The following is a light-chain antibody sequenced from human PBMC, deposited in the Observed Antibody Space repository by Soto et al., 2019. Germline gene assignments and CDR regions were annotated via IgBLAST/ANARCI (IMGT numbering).Light chain of an antibody. CDR2: ANN. J-gene: IGLJ1*01. CDR3: QSYDTHLRGV. CDR1: SSNIGAGYD. V-gene: IGLV1-40*01. Sequence: QAVVTQPPSVSGAPGQRVTISCTGSSSNIGAGYDVHWYQQFPGTAPKLLIYANNNRPSGVPDRFSASKSGTSASLAITGLQADDEADYYCQSYDTHLRGVFGTGTRSPS.